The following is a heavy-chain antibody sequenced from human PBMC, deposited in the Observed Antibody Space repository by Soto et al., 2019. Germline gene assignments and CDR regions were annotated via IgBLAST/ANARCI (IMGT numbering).Heavy chain of an antibody. Sequence: GKGLEWIGYIYYSGRTNYNASLKSRVTISVDTSKNQFSLKLSSVTAADTVVFFRAKDGIQGVRSVSAFLLNRSSDL. J-gene: IGHJ2*01. D-gene: IGHD3-10*02. V-gene: IGHV4-59*12. CDR2: IYYSGRT. CDR3: AKDGIQGVRSVSAFLLNRSSDL.